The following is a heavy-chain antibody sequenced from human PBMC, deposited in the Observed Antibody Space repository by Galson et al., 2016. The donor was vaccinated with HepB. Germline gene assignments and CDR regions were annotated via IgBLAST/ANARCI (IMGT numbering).Heavy chain of an antibody. CDR2: ISCDGSDT. D-gene: IGHD4-23*01. Sequence: SLRLSCAASGFTFGRYWMHWVRQTPERGLVWVSRISCDGSDTSYADSVKGRFTVSRDNATNTLFLQMNRLRAEDTAVYYCTRATVDWGQGTLVTVSS. CDR3: TRATVD. J-gene: IGHJ4*02. CDR1: GFTFGRYW. V-gene: IGHV3-74*01.